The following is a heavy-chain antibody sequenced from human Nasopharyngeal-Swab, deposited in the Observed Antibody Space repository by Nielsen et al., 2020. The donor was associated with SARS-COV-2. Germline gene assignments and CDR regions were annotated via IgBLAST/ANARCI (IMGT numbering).Heavy chain of an antibody. D-gene: IGHD6-13*01. CDR3: ARDPPIAPAGSGYFDS. CDR2: ISRSGDI. Sequence: GGSLRLSCAASGFTFSNFYMNWVRQAPGKGLEWVSSISRSGDIYYADSVKGRFHISRDNDKNSLYLQLNSLRADDTAVYYCARDPPIAPAGSGYFDSWGQGTLVTVSS. CDR1: GFTFSNFY. J-gene: IGHJ4*02. V-gene: IGHV3-69-1*01.